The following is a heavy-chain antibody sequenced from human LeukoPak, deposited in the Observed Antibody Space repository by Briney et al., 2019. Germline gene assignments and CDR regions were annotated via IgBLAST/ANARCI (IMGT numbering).Heavy chain of an antibody. Sequence: ASVKVSCKVSGYTLTELSMHWVQQAPGKGLEWMGGFDPEDAETIYAQKFQGGVTMTEDTSTDTAYMELSSLRSEDTAVYYCATENASGSYFDYWGQGTLVTVTS. CDR1: GYTLTELS. D-gene: IGHD3-10*01. V-gene: IGHV1-24*01. J-gene: IGHJ4*02. CDR3: ATENASGSYFDY. CDR2: FDPEDAET.